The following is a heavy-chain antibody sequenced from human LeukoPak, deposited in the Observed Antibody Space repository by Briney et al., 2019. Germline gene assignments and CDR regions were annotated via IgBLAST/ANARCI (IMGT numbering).Heavy chain of an antibody. V-gene: IGHV4-4*07. CDR1: GGSISTYY. D-gene: IGHD2-2*01. J-gene: IGHJ3*02. Sequence: PSETLSLTCTVSGGSISTYYWSWIRQPAGKGLEWIGRIHTSGNTNQNPSLKSRVTMSVDASKNQLSLNMSSLTAADTAVYYCVRAEVVGRAFDIWGQGTMVTVSS. CDR2: IHTSGNT. CDR3: VRAEVVGRAFDI.